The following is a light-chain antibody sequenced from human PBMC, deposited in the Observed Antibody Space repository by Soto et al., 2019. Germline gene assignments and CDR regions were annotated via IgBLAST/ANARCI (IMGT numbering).Light chain of an antibody. CDR2: GAS. CDR3: QQYGSPGT. V-gene: IGKV3-20*01. CDR1: QSVSHNY. Sequence: EIALTQSPGTLSLSPGERATLSCRASQSVSHNYLAWYQQKPGQAPRLLIYGASNRATGIPDRFIGSGSGTDFTLTIRRMAPEDFAVYYCQQYGSPGTFGQGTKVDIK. J-gene: IGKJ1*01.